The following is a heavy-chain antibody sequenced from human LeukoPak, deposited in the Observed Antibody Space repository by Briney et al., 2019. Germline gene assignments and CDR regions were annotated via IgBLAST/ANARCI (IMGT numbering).Heavy chain of an antibody. D-gene: IGHD6-6*01. CDR1: GGSISSYY. V-gene: IGHV4-4*07. CDR3: AREQLAQGYYYYYYGMDV. Sequence: SETLSLTCAVYGGSISSYYWSWIRQPAGKGLEWIGRIYTSGSTNYNPSLKSRVTMSVDTSKNQFSLKLSSVTAADTAVYYCAREQLAQGYYYYYYGMDVWGQGTTVTVSS. CDR2: IYTSGST. J-gene: IGHJ6*02.